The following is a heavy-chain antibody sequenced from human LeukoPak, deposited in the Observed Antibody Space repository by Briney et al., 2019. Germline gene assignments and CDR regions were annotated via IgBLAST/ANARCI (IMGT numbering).Heavy chain of an antibody. CDR1: GFTFSSYE. CDR2: VYYSGSA. D-gene: IGHD2-2*01. J-gene: IGHJ5*02. Sequence: GSLRLSCAASGFTFSSYEMNWVRQPPGKGLEWIGSVYYSGSAYNNPSLKSRGTISVDMSRNHFSLKVTSVTAADTAIYYCVRGGFYSSRNWFDTWGQGTLVIVSS. CDR3: VRGGFYSSRNWFDT. V-gene: IGHV4-59*12.